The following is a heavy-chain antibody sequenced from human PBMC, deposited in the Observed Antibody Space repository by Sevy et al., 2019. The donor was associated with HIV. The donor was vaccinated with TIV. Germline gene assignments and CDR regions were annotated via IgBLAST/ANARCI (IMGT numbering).Heavy chain of an antibody. CDR2: ISSNGGRT. CDR3: ASETSYYDSSGYYPLGY. CDR1: GFIFSTYS. D-gene: IGHD3-22*01. Sequence: GGSLRLSCAASGFIFSTYSMHWVRQAPGKGLEHVSAISSNGGRTYYADSVKDRFTISRDNSKNTLYLQMGSLRVEDTAVYYCASETSYYDSSGYYPLGYWGQGTLVTVSS. V-gene: IGHV3-64*02. J-gene: IGHJ4*02.